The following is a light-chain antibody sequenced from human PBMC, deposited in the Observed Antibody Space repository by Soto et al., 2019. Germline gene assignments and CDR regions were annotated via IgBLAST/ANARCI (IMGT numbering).Light chain of an antibody. Sequence: DIQMTQSPSTLSASVGDRVTITCRASQSIRIWLAWYQQKPGKAPKLLIYKSSSLESGVPSRFSGSGSGTDFTLTISSLQPDDFATYYCQQYNLCPPTFGGGTEVEIK. V-gene: IGKV1-5*03. CDR3: QQYNLCPPT. CDR2: KSS. J-gene: IGKJ4*01. CDR1: QSIRIW.